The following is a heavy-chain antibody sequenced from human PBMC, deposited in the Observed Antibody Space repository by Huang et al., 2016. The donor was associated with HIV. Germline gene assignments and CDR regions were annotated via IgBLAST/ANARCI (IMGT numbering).Heavy chain of an antibody. CDR3: AREPLDCSGGSCHSGGLDY. D-gene: IGHD2-15*01. J-gene: IGHJ4*02. CDR2: ISTSSKYI. V-gene: IGHV3-21*01. CDR1: GFTFRTYS. Sequence: DVQLVESGGGLVKLGGSLRLSCAASGFTFRTYSMNWVRQAPGKGLEWVSTISTSSKYIDYADSLKGRFTISRDNAKNSLYLQMNSLRVEDTAVYFCAREPLDCSGGSCHSGGLDYWGQGSLVIVSS.